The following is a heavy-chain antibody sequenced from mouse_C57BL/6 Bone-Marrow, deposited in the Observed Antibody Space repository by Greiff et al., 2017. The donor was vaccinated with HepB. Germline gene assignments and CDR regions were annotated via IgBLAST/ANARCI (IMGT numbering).Heavy chain of an antibody. CDR3: ARRSSKYYFDY. Sequence: VQLQQSGPELVKPGASVKLSCKASGYTFTSYDINWVKQRPGQGLEWIGWIYPRDGSNKYNEKFKGKATLTVDTSSSTAYMELHSLTSEDSAVYFCARRSSKYYFDYWGQGTTLTVSS. CDR2: IYPRDGSN. V-gene: IGHV1-85*01. J-gene: IGHJ2*01. CDR1: GYTFTSYD. D-gene: IGHD1-1*01.